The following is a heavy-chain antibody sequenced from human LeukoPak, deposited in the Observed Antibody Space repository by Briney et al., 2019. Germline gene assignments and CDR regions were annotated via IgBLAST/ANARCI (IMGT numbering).Heavy chain of an antibody. Sequence: GGSVRLSCAASGFTFSNYAMSWVRQPPGKGLEWVSTISSSGGSTFYANSMKGRFTISRDNSKNTLYLQMSSLRADDTAVYYCAKSLAATRIDYWGQGTLVTV. D-gene: IGHD6-13*01. CDR1: GFTFSNYA. CDR3: AKSLAATRIDY. CDR2: ISSSGGST. V-gene: IGHV3-23*01. J-gene: IGHJ4*02.